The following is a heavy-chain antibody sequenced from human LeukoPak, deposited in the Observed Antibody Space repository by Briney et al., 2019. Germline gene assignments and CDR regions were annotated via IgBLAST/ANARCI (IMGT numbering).Heavy chain of an antibody. Sequence: ASVKVSCKASGYTFTSYDTNWVRQATGQGLEWMGWMNPTSGNTGYAQKFQGRVTMTRNTSISTAYMELSSLRSEDTAVYYCARGNDFWSGYPNFDYWGQGTLVTVSS. J-gene: IGHJ4*02. CDR2: MNPTSGNT. V-gene: IGHV1-8*01. D-gene: IGHD3-3*01. CDR3: ARGNDFWSGYPNFDY. CDR1: GYTFTSYD.